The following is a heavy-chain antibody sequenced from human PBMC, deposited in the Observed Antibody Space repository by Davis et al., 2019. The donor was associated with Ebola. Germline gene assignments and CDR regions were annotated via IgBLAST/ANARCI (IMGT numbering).Heavy chain of an antibody. D-gene: IGHD6-13*01. CDR2: IWYDGSNK. Sequence: GESLKISCAASGFTFSGSAMHWVRQAPGKGLEWVAVIWYDGSNKYYADSVKGRFTISRDNSKNTLYLQMNSLRAEDTAVYYCARGAYSSSWYHFDYWGQGTLVTVSS. V-gene: IGHV3-33*08. J-gene: IGHJ4*02. CDR3: ARGAYSSSWYHFDY. CDR1: GFTFSGSA.